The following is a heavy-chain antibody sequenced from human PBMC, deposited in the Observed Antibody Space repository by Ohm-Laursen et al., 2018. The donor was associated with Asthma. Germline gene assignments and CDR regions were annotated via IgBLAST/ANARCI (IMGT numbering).Heavy chain of an antibody. V-gene: IGHV3-30*03. CDR2: ISYDGSNK. CDR1: GFTFSSYG. D-gene: IGHD3-16*01. CDR3: ATLGLGAFDY. J-gene: IGHJ4*02. Sequence: SLRLSCAASGFTFSSYGMHWVRQAPGKGLEWVAVISYDGSNKYYADSVKGRFTISRDSSKNTLYLQMNSVRAEDTAVYYCATLGLGAFDYWGQGTLVTVSS.